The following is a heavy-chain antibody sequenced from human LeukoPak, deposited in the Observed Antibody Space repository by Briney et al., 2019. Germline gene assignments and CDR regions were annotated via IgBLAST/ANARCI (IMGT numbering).Heavy chain of an antibody. CDR2: IYTSGST. J-gene: IGHJ5*02. CDR1: GGSISSYY. D-gene: IGHD6-19*01. CDR3: VIDMYGGIAVAGTRYNWFDP. Sequence: PSETLSLTCTVSGGSISSYYWSWIRQPAGKGLEWIGRIYTSGSTNYNPSLKSRVTMSVDKSKNKFSLKLSSVTAADAPAYDCVIDMYGGIAVAGTRYNWFDPWGQGTLVTVSS. V-gene: IGHV4-4*07.